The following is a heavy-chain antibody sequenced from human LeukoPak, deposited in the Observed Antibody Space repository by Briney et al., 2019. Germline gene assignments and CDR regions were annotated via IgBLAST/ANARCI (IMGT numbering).Heavy chain of an antibody. CDR1: GFTFSGYE. CDR3: ARYLSGWYDY. D-gene: IGHD6-19*01. J-gene: IGHJ4*02. V-gene: IGHV3-48*03. Sequence: PGGSLRLSCAASGFTFSGYEMNWVRQAPGKGLEWVSYISSSGSSIYYADSVKGRFTISRDNAKNSLYLQMNSLRAEDTAVYYCARYLSGWYDYWGQGTLVTVSS. CDR2: ISSSGSSI.